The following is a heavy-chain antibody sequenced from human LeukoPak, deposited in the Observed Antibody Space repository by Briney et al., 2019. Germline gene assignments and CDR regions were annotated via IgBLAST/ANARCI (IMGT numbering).Heavy chain of an antibody. CDR3: ARISLRSGYSSGFGKYNWFDP. CDR2: ISSSSSYI. D-gene: IGHD6-19*01. Sequence: GGSPRLSCAASGFTFSSYSMNWVRQAPGKGLEWVSSISSSSSYIYYADSVKGRFTISRDNAKNSLYLQMNSLRAEDTAVYYCARISLRSGYSSGFGKYNWFDPWGQGTLVTVSS. V-gene: IGHV3-21*01. CDR1: GFTFSSYS. J-gene: IGHJ5*02.